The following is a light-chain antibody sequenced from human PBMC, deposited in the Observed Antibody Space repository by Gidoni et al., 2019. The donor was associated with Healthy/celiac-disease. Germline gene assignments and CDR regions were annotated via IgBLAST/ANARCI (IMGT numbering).Light chain of an antibody. CDR2: DAS. V-gene: IGKV1-5*01. CDR3: QQYNSYSL. CDR1: QSISSW. Sequence: DIQMTQSPPTLSASVGDRVTITCRASQSISSWLAWYQQKPGKAPKLLIYDASSLESGVPSRFSGSGSGTEFTLTISSLQPDDFATYYCQQYNSYSLFGQGTKLEIK. J-gene: IGKJ2*01.